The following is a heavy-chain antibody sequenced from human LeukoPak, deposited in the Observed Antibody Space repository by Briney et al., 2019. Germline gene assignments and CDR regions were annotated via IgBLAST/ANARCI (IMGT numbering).Heavy chain of an antibody. V-gene: IGHV4-39*01. D-gene: IGHD5-18*01. CDR2: IYYSGST. J-gene: IGHJ4*02. CDR3: ARLNSIQLFQPSVWYFDY. CDR1: GGSISSIISY. Sequence: SETLSLTCTVSGGSISSIISYCGWIRQPPGKGLEWIGSIYYSGSTYYNPSLKSRVTISVDTSKNQFSLKLRSVTAADTAVYYCARLNSIQLFQPSVWYFDYWGQGTLVTVSS.